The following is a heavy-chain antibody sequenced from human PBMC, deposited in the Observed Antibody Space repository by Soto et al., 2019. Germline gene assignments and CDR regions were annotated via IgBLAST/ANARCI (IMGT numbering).Heavy chain of an antibody. CDR1: GFTFSSYG. V-gene: IGHV3-33*01. Sequence: QVQLVESGGGVVQPGRSLRLSCAASGFTFSSYGMHWVRQAPGKGLEWVAVIWYDGSNKYYADSVKGRFTISRDNSKNTLYLQMNSLRAEDTAVYYCARDGDYGDSPRFDYWGQGTLVTVSS. CDR2: IWYDGSNK. J-gene: IGHJ4*02. D-gene: IGHD4-17*01. CDR3: ARDGDYGDSPRFDY.